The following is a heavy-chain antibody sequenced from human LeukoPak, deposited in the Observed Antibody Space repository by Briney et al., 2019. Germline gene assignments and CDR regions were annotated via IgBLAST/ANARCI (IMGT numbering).Heavy chain of an antibody. CDR1: GFTFSNYA. Sequence: PGGSLRLSCAASGFTFSNYAMNWVRQAPGKGLEWVSGISASGVNTYCADSVKGRLTISRDNSKNTLYLQMHSLRAEETAVYYWAKEYGDYGPDWFDPWGQGNLVTVSS. D-gene: IGHD4-17*01. CDR2: ISASGVNT. CDR3: AKEYGDYGPDWFDP. V-gene: IGHV3-23*01. J-gene: IGHJ5*02.